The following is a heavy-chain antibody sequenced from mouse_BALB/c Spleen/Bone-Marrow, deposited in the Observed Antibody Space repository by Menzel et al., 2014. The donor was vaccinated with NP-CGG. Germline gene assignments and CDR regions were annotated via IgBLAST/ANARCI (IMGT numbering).Heavy chain of an antibody. J-gene: IGHJ2*02. CDR1: GYTFXSYW. D-gene: IGHD2-4*01. CDR3: ARSGDYGGFDY. CDR2: INPSTGYT. V-gene: IGHV1-7*01. Sequence: QVQLQQSGAELAKPGASVKMSCKASGYTFXSYWMHWVKQRPGQGLEWIGYINPSTGYTDYNQKFKDKATLTADKSSSTAYMQLSSLTSEDSAYYYCARSGDYGGFDYWGQGTSLTVSS.